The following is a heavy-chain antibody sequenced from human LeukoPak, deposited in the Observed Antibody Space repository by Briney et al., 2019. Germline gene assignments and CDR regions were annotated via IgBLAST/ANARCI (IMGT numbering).Heavy chain of an antibody. D-gene: IGHD5-18*01. CDR2: MNPNSGNT. CDR1: GYTFTSYD. Sequence: ASLKVSCKASGYTFTSYDINWVRQATGQGLEWMGWMNPNSGNTGYAQKFQGRVTITRNTSISTAYMELSSLRSEDTAVYYCARRLGYTAMVTRFDPWGQGTLVTVSS. J-gene: IGHJ5*02. V-gene: IGHV1-8*03. CDR3: ARRLGYTAMVTRFDP.